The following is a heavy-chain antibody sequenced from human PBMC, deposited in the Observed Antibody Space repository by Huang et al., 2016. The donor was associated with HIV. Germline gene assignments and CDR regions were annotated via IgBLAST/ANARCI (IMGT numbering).Heavy chain of an antibody. CDR2: MNPNTGNT. J-gene: IGHJ4*02. D-gene: IGHD4-17*01. V-gene: IGHV1-8*02. CDR3: ARSAYGDLDY. CDR1: GYTFTNYD. Sequence: QVHLVQSGAEVKKPGDSVKVSCKASGYTFTNYDINWVRQAPGRGLEWMGWMNPNTGNTGFAQSVQGRVTMTRNTSITTAYMERTSLTSEDTAVYYCARSAYGDLDYWGLGTLVIVSS.